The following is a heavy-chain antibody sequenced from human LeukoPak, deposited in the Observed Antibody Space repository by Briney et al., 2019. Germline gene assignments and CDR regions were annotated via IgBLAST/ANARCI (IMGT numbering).Heavy chain of an antibody. D-gene: IGHD2-21*02. CDR1: GYTFIGYY. CDR2: INPNSGGT. V-gene: IGHV1-2*02. Sequence: ASVKVSCKTSGYTFIGYYMHWVRQAPGQGLEWMGWINPNSGGTNYAQKFQGRVTMTRDTSISTAYMELSRLRSDDTAVYYCARVVHCGGDCYLDWGQGTLVTVSS. J-gene: IGHJ4*02. CDR3: ARVVHCGGDCYLD.